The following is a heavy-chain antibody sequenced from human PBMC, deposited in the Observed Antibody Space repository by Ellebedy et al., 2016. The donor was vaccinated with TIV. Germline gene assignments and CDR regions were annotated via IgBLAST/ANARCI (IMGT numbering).Heavy chain of an antibody. D-gene: IGHD4-17*01. V-gene: IGHV3-7*01. Sequence: GESLKISCAASGFSFRSYWMSWVRQAPGKGLEWVASVNQDGSQKYHVDSVKGRFTISRDNAKNLLYLQMNSLRVEDTSVYYCATDGSYGDYRSPAHAFEMWGQGTLVTVSS. CDR3: ATDGSYGDYRSPAHAFEM. J-gene: IGHJ3*02. CDR2: VNQDGSQK. CDR1: GFSFRSYW.